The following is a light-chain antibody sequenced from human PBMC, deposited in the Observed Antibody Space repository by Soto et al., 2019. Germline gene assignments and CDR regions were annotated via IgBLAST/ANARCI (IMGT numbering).Light chain of an antibody. CDR1: SSDVGGYNY. CDR3: SSYTSISPYV. J-gene: IGLJ1*01. V-gene: IGLV2-14*01. CDR2: EVN. Sequence: QSALTQPASVSGSPGQSITISCTGTSSDVGGYNYVSWYQQHPGKAPKFMIYEVNNRASGVSNRFSGSKSGNTASLTISGLQAEDEADYYCSSYTSISPYVFGTGTKVTVL.